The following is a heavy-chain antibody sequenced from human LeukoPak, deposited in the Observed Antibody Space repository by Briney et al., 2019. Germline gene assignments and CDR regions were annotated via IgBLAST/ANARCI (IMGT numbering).Heavy chain of an antibody. Sequence: PSETLSLTCTVSGGSISSSSYYWGWIRQPPGKGLEWIGSIYYSGSTNYNPSLKSRVTISVDTSKNQFSLKLNSVTAADTAVYYCARTEGLAAAGYYYYYMDVWGKGTTVTVSS. CDR3: ARTEGLAAAGYYYYYMDV. CDR2: IYYSGST. J-gene: IGHJ6*03. D-gene: IGHD6-13*01. CDR1: GGSISSSSYY. V-gene: IGHV4-39*01.